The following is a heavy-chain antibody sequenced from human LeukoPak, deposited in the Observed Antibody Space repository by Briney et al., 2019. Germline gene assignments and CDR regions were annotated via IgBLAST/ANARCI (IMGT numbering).Heavy chain of an antibody. CDR3: ARLGTGDDY. CDR2: ISSSRSYI. V-gene: IGHV3-21*01. D-gene: IGHD7-27*01. J-gene: IGHJ4*02. CDR1: GVTFSSYS. Sequence: GGSLRLSCAASGVTFSSYSMNWVRQAPGKGLEWVSSISSSRSYIYYAAPVKGRFTISRDNANNSLYLQMLSLRAEDTAVYYCARLGTGDDYWGQGTPGTVSS.